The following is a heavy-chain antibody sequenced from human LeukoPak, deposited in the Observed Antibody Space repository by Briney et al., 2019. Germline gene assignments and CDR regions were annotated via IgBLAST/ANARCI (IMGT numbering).Heavy chain of an antibody. CDR3: ARDFSYDYGSGILDP. J-gene: IGHJ5*02. CDR1: GFTFSSYA. Sequence: PGGSLRLSCAASGFTFSSYAMSWVRQAPGKGLEWVSRINSDGSSTSYADSVKGRFTISRDNAKNTLYLQMNSLRAEDTAVYYCARDFSYDYGSGILDPWGQGTLVTVSS. V-gene: IGHV3-74*01. D-gene: IGHD3-10*01. CDR2: INSDGSST.